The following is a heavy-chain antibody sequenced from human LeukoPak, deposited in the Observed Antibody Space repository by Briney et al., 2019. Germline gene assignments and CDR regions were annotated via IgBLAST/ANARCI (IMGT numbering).Heavy chain of an antibody. CDR1: GGSISSYY. D-gene: IGHD3-22*01. CDR2: IYTSGST. CDR3: ARRLTYYYDSSGYAFDI. J-gene: IGHJ3*02. V-gene: IGHV4-4*07. Sequence: PSETLSLTCTVSGGSISSYYWSWIRQPAGKGLEWIGRIYTSGSTNYNPSLKSRVTISVDTSKNQFSLKLSSVTAADTAVYYCARRLTYYYDSSGYAFDIWGQGTMVTVSS.